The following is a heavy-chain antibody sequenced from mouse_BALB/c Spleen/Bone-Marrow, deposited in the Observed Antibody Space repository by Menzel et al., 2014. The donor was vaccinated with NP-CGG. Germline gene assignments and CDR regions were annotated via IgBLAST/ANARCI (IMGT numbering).Heavy chain of an antibody. CDR1: GFSLTDSG. D-gene: IGHD2-4*01. J-gene: IGHJ3*01. CDR2: IWGGGST. Sequence: VQLQQSGPGLVAPSQSLSITCTVSGFSLTDSGVSWIRQPPGKGLEWLGIIWGGGSTYYNPDFRSRVNISKDNSKSQVFLKLNSLQTEDTAMYYCAKLSTMITTFAYWGQGTLVTVSA. CDR3: AKLSTMITTFAY. V-gene: IGHV2-6-5*01.